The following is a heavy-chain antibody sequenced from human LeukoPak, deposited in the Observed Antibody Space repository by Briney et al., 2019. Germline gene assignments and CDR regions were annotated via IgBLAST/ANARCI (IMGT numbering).Heavy chain of an antibody. D-gene: IGHD3-10*01. Sequence: GGSLRLSCAASGFTFSSAWMSRVRQAPGKGLEWVGRIKSKTDGGTTDYAAPAKGRFTISRDDSKNTLYLQMNSLKTEDTAVYYCTTDATGVLLWLGELPTGDYWGQGTLVTVSS. CDR1: GFTFSSAW. CDR3: TTDATGVLLWLGELPTGDY. V-gene: IGHV3-15*01. CDR2: IKSKTDGGTT. J-gene: IGHJ4*02.